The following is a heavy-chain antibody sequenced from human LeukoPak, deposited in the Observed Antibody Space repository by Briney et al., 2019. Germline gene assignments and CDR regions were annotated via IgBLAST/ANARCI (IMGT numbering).Heavy chain of an antibody. Sequence: GTSLRLSCVSSGFTFSSYAMHWVRQAPGKGLEWVAAISHDGTNAYYADSLKGRFTISRDNSKNTQYLQINSLRPEDTALYYCGKDPVRKVTAYFDYWGQGTLVTVSS. CDR1: GFTFSSYA. J-gene: IGHJ4*02. CDR2: ISHDGTNA. CDR3: GKDPVRKVTAYFDY. D-gene: IGHD2-21*02. V-gene: IGHV3-30*18.